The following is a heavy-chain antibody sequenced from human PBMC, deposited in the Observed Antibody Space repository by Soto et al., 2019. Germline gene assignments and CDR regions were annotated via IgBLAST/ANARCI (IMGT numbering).Heavy chain of an antibody. V-gene: IGHV3-11*05. J-gene: IGHJ4*02. CDR3: AREIGDHTIVGVAATPHLDY. Sequence: GGSLRLSCGASGSTFSDYYMSWIRQAPGKGLEWVSYISSSSSYTNYADSVKGRFTISRDNAKNSLYLQMNSLRAEDTAVYYCAREIGDHTIVGVAATPHLDYWGQGT. CDR1: GSTFSDYY. D-gene: IGHD2-15*01. CDR2: ISSSSSYT.